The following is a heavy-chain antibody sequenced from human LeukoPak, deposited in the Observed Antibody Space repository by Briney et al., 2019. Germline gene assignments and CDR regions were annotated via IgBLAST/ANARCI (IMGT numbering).Heavy chain of an antibody. CDR1: GGSTSTYY. CDR2: IYYSGST. V-gene: IGHV4-59*01. J-gene: IGHJ6*02. Sequence: SETLSLTCTVSGGSTSTYYWSWIRQPPGKGLEWIGYIYYSGSTNYNPSLKSRVTISVDTFKNQFSLKLSSVTAADTAVYYCARSTASHSSWYYYGMDVWGQGTTVTVSS. CDR3: ARSTASHSSWYYYGMDV. D-gene: IGHD6-13*01.